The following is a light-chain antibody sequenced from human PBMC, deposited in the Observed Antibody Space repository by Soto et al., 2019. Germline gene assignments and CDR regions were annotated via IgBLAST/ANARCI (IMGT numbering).Light chain of an antibody. Sequence: NGTSSDVGGYNYVSWYQQHPGKAPKLMIYDVSKRPSGVPDRFSGSKSGNTASLTISGLQAEDEAAYYCCSYAGSSLVVFGGGTKVTVL. CDR2: DVS. CDR3: CSYAGSSLVV. CDR1: SSDVGGYNY. V-gene: IGLV2-11*01. J-gene: IGLJ2*01.